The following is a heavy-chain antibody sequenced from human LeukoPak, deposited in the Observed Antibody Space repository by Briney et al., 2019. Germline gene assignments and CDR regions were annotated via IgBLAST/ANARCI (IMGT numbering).Heavy chain of an antibody. Sequence: GGSLRLSCAASGFTFGSYWMSWVRQAPGKGLEWVANIKQDGSQRYYVDSVKGRFTISRDNAKNSLYLQMISLRVEDTALYYCARDRTVTTFDSWGQGTVVIVSS. J-gene: IGHJ4*02. D-gene: IGHD4-17*01. V-gene: IGHV3-7*01. CDR2: IKQDGSQR. CDR3: ARDRTVTTFDS. CDR1: GFTFGSYW.